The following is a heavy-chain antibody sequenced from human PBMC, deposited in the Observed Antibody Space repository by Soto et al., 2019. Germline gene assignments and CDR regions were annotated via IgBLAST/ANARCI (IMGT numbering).Heavy chain of an antibody. D-gene: IGHD2-15*01. CDR3: ARERVVVVVAATPSGVVGMGV. V-gene: IGHV3-21*01. CDR1: GFTFSSYS. Sequence: VGSRRLACAASGFTFSSYSMNWVRQAPGKGLEWVSSISSSSSYIYYADSVKGRFTISRDNAKNSLYLQMNSLRAEDTAVYYCARERVVVVVAATPSGVVGMGVWGRGATVTVSS. CDR2: ISSSSSYI. J-gene: IGHJ6*02.